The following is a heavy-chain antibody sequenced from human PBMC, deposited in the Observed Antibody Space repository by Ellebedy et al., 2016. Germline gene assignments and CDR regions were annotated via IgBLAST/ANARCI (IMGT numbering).Heavy chain of an antibody. D-gene: IGHD5-12*01. CDR3: TRFLVAVDAFDI. V-gene: IGHV3-30*03. Sequence: GESLKISCAASGFTFSSYGMHWVRQAPGKGLEWVAVISYDGSDKYYADSVKGRFTISRDNSKKMLYLQMNSLRDEDTAVYYCTRFLVAVDAFDIWGQGTMVTVSS. J-gene: IGHJ3*02. CDR2: ISYDGSDK. CDR1: GFTFSSYG.